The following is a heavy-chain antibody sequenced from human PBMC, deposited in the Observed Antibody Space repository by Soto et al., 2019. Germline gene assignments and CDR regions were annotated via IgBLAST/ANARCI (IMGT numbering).Heavy chain of an antibody. V-gene: IGHV3-30*03. J-gene: IGHJ6*02. Sequence: GGSLRLSCAASGFTFRSYGMHWVRQAPGKGLEWVAVVSDDGNYKYYAESVKGRFTISRDNAKNSLYLQMNSLRAEDTALYYCARATQGELLDGRHYYYYYGMDVWGQGTTVTVSS. D-gene: IGHD1-7*01. CDR3: ARATQGELLDGRHYYYYYGMDV. CDR2: VSDDGNYK. CDR1: GFTFRSYG.